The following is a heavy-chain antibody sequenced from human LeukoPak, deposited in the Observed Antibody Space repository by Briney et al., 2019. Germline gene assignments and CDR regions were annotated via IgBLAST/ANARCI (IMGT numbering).Heavy chain of an antibody. CDR3: AREGGYDSSGYYFGDAFDI. Sequence: GGSLRLSCAASGFTFSNYGMHWVRQAPGKGLEWVAVIWYDGSNKYYADSVKGRFTISRDNSKNTVYLQMNSLRAEDTAVYYCAREGGYDSSGYYFGDAFDIWGQGTMVTVSS. D-gene: IGHD3-22*01. J-gene: IGHJ3*02. CDR1: GFTFSNYG. V-gene: IGHV3-33*01. CDR2: IWYDGSNK.